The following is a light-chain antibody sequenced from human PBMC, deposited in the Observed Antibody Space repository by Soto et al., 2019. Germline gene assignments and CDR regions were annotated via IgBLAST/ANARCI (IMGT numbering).Light chain of an antibody. Sequence: QSALTQPASVSGSPGQSITISCTGTSSDVGGYNYVSWYQQHPGKAPKLMIYEVSNRPSGVSNRFSGSKSGNTASLTNSGLQAEDEADYYCSSYTSSSRYVFGTGTKVTVL. CDR1: SSDVGGYNY. V-gene: IGLV2-14*01. J-gene: IGLJ1*01. CDR2: EVS. CDR3: SSYTSSSRYV.